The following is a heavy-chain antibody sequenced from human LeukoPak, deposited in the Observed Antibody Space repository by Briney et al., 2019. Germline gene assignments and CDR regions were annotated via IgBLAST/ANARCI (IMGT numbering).Heavy chain of an antibody. CDR2: IRHDEANS. J-gene: IGHJ4*02. D-gene: IGHD6-6*01. CDR1: GFNLNSYA. Sequence: SGGSLRLSCAVSGFNLNSYAMHWVRQAPGKGREWVAVIRHDEANSFYADSVQGRFTISRDTSKKLLYLQMNSLRVEDTAVYYCAKEYTPSSPLGELDSWGQGALVTVSS. CDR3: AKEYTPSSPLGELDS. V-gene: IGHV3-33*03.